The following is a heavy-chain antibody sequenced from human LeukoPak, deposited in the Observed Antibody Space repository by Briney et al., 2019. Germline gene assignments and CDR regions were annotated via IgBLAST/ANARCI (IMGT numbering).Heavy chain of an antibody. CDR1: GFTFGDYA. V-gene: IGHV3-64*01. CDR2: IRNNGDST. Sequence: GGSLRLSCAASGFTFGDYAMHWVRQAPGKGLEYVSAIRNNGDSTYYANSVKDRFTISRDNSKNTLYLQMGSLRAEDMAVYYCARMGGFCSGSTCYSPYSYYMDVWGKGTTATVSS. CDR3: ARMGGFCSGSTCYSPYSYYMDV. D-gene: IGHD2-15*01. J-gene: IGHJ6*03.